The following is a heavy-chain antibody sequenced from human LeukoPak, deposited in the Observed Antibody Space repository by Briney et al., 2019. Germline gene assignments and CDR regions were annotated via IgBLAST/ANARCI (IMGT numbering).Heavy chain of an antibody. J-gene: IGHJ4*02. CDR3: AREFSGTTVAARVFDS. CDR2: IHTSGIT. D-gene: IGHD6-6*01. Sequence: SETLSLTCTVSGGSITSYHWTYIRQPAGKGLEWIGRIHTSGITNYNPSLKSRVTMSLDTSKDQLSLNLSSVTAADTAIYYCAREFSGTTVAARVFDSWGQGTLVTVSS. CDR1: GGSITSYH. V-gene: IGHV4-4*07.